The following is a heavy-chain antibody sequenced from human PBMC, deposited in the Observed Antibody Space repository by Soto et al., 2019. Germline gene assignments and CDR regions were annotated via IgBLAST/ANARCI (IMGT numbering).Heavy chain of an antibody. Sequence: PGKGLEWIGEINHSGSTNYNPSLKSRVTISVDTSKYQFSLKLSSVTAADTAVYYCASLPPRYYYFSMYGRGKGTAVTVSS. J-gene: IGHJ6*03. V-gene: IGHV4-34*01. CDR3: ASLPPRYYYFSMYG. CDR2: INHSGST.